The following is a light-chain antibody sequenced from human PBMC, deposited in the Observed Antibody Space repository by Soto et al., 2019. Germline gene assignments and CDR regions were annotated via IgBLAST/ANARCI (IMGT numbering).Light chain of an antibody. V-gene: IGKV1-5*01. CDR2: DAS. J-gene: IGKJ1*01. CDR3: QQYNSYSGT. Sequence: DIPMTQSPSTLSESVGDRVTITCRASQSIGSWLAWYQQKPGKAPKLLIYDASSLESGVPSRFSGSGSGTEFTLTISSLQPDDFATYYCQQYNSYSGTFGQGTKVEIK. CDR1: QSIGSW.